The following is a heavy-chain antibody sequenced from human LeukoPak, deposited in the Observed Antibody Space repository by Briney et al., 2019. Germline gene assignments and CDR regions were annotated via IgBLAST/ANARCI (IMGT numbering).Heavy chain of an antibody. D-gene: IGHD4-23*01. CDR1: GGSISNYY. CDR2: IYTNGST. J-gene: IGHJ5*02. Sequence: SETLSLTCNVSGGSISNYYWSWIRQPAGKGLEWIGRIYTNGSTNYNPSLKSRVTMSVDTSKNQFSLKLSSVTAADTAVYYCAREATVVPNWFDPWGQGTLVTVSS. CDR3: AREATVVPNWFDP. V-gene: IGHV4-4*07.